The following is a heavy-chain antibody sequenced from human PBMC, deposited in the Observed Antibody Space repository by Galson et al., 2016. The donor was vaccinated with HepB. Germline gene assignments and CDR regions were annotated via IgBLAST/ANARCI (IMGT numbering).Heavy chain of an antibody. CDR1: GYSFPTYW. CDR3: ARRDGYNSFDY. CDR2: IYPRDSDI. Sequence: QSGAEVKKPGESLKISCKGSGYSFPTYWIGWVRQMPGKGLEWMGIIYPRDSDIRYSPSFQGRVTISADMSTNTAYLQWNSLKASDTAMYYCARRDGYNSFDYWGQGTLVTVSS. J-gene: IGHJ4*02. D-gene: IGHD5-24*01. V-gene: IGHV5-51*01.